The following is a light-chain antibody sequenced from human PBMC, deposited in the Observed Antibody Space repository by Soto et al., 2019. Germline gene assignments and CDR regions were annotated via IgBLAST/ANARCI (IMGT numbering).Light chain of an antibody. CDR3: QQYNSYHT. J-gene: IGKJ2*01. Sequence: DIQMTQSPSTLSASVGDRVTITCRASQSISSWLAWYQQKPGKAPKLLIYKASSLESGLPSRFSGSGSGTEFTLTISSLQPDDFTTYYCQQYNSYHTFGQGTKLEIK. CDR2: KAS. V-gene: IGKV1-5*03. CDR1: QSISSW.